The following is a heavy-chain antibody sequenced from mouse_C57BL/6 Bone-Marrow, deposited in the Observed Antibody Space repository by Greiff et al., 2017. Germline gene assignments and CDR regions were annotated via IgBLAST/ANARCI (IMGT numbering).Heavy chain of an antibody. CDR2: IDPENGDT. D-gene: IGHD1-1*01. J-gene: IGHJ2*01. V-gene: IGHV14-4*01. Sequence: VQLQQPGAELVKPGASVKLSCKASGYTFTSYWMHWVKQRPEQGLEWIGWIDPENGDTEYASKFQGKTTITADTSSNTAYLQLSSLTSEDTAVYYCTTGTTDYFDYWGQGTTLTVSS. CDR3: TTGTTDYFDY. CDR1: GYTFTSYW.